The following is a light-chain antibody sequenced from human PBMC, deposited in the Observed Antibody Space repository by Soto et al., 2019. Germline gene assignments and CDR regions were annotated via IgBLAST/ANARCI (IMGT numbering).Light chain of an antibody. Sequence: QSALTQPASVSGSPGQSITISCTGTSSDVGTYNYVSWYQQHPGKPPKLIIYGVTNRPSGVSNRFSGSKSDNTASLTISGLQAEDEADYFCSSYTSSSTVVVFGGGTKVTVL. V-gene: IGLV2-14*01. CDR2: GVT. CDR1: SSDVGTYNY. J-gene: IGLJ2*01. CDR3: SSYTSSSTVVV.